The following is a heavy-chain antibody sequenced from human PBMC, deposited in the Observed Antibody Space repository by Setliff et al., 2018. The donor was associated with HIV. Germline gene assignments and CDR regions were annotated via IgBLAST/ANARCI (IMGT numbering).Heavy chain of an antibody. J-gene: IGHJ4*02. Sequence: GGSLRLSCAASGFTFSSYWMHWVRQAPGKGLVWVFGMNTDGRSTRYADSVKGRFTISRDNAKNMLYLQMNSLSADDTAVYYCVRGSGYYYFDNWGQGALVTVSS. V-gene: IGHV3-74*01. D-gene: IGHD3-22*01. CDR2: MNTDGRST. CDR1: GFTFSSYW. CDR3: VRGSGYYYFDN.